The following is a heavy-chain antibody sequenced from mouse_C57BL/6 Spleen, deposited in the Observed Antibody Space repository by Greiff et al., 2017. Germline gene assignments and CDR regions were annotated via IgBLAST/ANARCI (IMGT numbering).Heavy chain of an antibody. D-gene: IGHD1-1*01. CDR2: IYPRSGNT. Sequence: QVQLQQSGAELARPGASVKLSCKASGYTFTSYGISWVKQRTGQGLEWIGEIYPRSGNTYYNEKFKGKATLTADKSSSTAYMELRSLTSEDSAVYFCARGATTVPYWYFDVWGTGTTVTVSS. CDR3: ARGATTVPYWYFDV. J-gene: IGHJ1*03. V-gene: IGHV1-81*01. CDR1: GYTFTSYG.